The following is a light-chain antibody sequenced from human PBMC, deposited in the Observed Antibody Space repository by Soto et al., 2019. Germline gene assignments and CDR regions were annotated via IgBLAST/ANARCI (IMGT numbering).Light chain of an antibody. CDR2: GAS. Sequence: ITQSPATLSVSPGERATLSCRASQSVSSNLAWYQQKPGKAPRLLIYGASTRAPGIPARFSGSGSGTEFTLTISSLKSEDFAVYYCQQYNNWPSITFGQGTRLAI. CDR3: QQYNNWPSIT. J-gene: IGKJ5*01. V-gene: IGKV3-15*01. CDR1: QSVSSN.